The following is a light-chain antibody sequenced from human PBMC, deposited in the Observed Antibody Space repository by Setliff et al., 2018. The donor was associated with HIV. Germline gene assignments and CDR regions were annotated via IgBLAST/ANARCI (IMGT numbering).Light chain of an antibody. Sequence: QSALAQPASVSGSPGRSITISCTATTSDVGGYNYVSWYQHHPGKAPKLMIYEVSNRPSGVSNRFSGSKSGNTASLTISGLQAEDEADYFCSSYTSSSTYVFGAGTKVTVL. V-gene: IGLV2-14*01. CDR1: TSDVGGYNY. CDR2: EVS. J-gene: IGLJ1*01. CDR3: SSYTSSSTYV.